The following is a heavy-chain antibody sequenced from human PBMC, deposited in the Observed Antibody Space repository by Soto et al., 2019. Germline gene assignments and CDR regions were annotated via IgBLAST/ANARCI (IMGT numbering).Heavy chain of an antibody. CDR3: PKGFGYCTSHVCSNKFKD. CDR2: INSDGIP. CDR1: GFSVTNYA. J-gene: IGHJ4*02. V-gene: IGHV3-23*01. Sequence: EVQLLESGGGLEQPGGSLRLSCAASGFSVTNYAMTWARQAPGKGLEWVSLINSDGIPYYADSVEGRFTISRDNTENTVYLHMNSLRAEDTAIYYCPKGFGYCTSHVCSNKFKDWGQGTLVTVSS. D-gene: IGHD2-8*01.